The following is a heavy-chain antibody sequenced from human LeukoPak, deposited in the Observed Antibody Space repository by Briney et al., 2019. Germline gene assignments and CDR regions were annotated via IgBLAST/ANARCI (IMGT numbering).Heavy chain of an antibody. CDR3: ARASRNFWTGLHYYYYMDV. V-gene: IGHV4-39*07. D-gene: IGHD3/OR15-3a*01. J-gene: IGHJ6*03. CDR2: IYYSGST. CDR1: GGSMNSGSYY. Sequence: TSETLSLTCTVSGGSMNSGSYYWGWIRQPPGKGLEWIGSIYYSGSTYYNPSLKSRVTISVDTSKNQFSLKLSSVTAADTAVYYCARASRNFWTGLHYYYYMDVWGKGTTVTVSS.